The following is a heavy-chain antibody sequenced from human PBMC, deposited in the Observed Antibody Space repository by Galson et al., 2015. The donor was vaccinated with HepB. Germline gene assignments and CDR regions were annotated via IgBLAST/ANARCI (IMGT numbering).Heavy chain of an antibody. D-gene: IGHD2-15*01. CDR3: ARGPYCTDNTCYSEDYYYYYMDV. J-gene: IGHJ6*03. Sequence: SVKVSCKASGYTFTSYDINWVRQATGQGLEWMGWMNPKSGNTDYAQKFQGRLTMTMNTAISTAYMELSSLRSEDTAVYYCARGPYCTDNTCYSEDYYYYYMDVWGKGTTVTVSS. CDR2: MNPKSGNT. CDR1: GYTFTSYD. V-gene: IGHV1-8*01.